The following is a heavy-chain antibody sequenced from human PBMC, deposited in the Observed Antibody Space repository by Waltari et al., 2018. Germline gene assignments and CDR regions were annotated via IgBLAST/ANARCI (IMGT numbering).Heavy chain of an antibody. D-gene: IGHD4-17*01. CDR3: ARGCYGDYLNWFDP. V-gene: IGHV4-31*03. Sequence: QVQLQESGPGLVKPSQTLSLTCTVSGGSLSSGGSYWSWIRQHPGKGLEWIGYIYHSGSTYYNPSLKSRVTISVDRSKNQFSLKLSSVTAADTAVYYCARGCYGDYLNWFDPWGQGTLVTVSS. CDR2: IYHSGST. CDR1: GGSLSSGGSY. J-gene: IGHJ5*02.